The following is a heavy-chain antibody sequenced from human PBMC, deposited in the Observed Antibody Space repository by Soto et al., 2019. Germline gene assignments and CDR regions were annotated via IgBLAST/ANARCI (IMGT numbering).Heavy chain of an antibody. CDR2: IYYSGST. J-gene: IGHJ4*02. V-gene: IGHV4-31*03. CDR1: GGSISSGGYY. CDR3: ARETTYGAAAGTPFFDY. D-gene: IGHD6-13*01. Sequence: TLSLTCTVSGGSISSGGYYWSWIRQHPGKGLEWIGYIYYSGSTYYNPSLKSRVTISVDTSKNQFSLKLSSVTAADTAVYYCARETTYGAAAGTPFFDYWGQGTLVT.